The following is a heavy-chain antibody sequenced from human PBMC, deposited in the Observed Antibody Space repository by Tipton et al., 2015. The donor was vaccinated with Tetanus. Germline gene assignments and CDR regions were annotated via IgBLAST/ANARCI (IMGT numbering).Heavy chain of an antibody. CDR1: GFTFSTYW. J-gene: IGHJ4*02. V-gene: IGHV3-74*01. CDR2: ITSDGSTT. CDR3: ARGMAEASNCGGDCYSDY. Sequence: SLRLSCAASGFTFSTYWMQWVRQAPGKGLVWVAHITSDGSTTGYADSVKGRFSISRDNAKDTLYLQMDSLRADDTAVYYCARGMAEASNCGGDCYSDYWGQGTLVTVSS. D-gene: IGHD2-21*02.